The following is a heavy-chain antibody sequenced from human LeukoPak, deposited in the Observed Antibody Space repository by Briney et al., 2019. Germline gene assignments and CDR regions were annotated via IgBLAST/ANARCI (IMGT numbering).Heavy chain of an antibody. CDR3: ARRYDFWSGYFGYYYGMDV. V-gene: IGHV4-61*05. D-gene: IGHD3-3*01. CDR2: VYYDAGA. CDR1: GASVSATNYY. Sequence: SETLSLTCTVSGASVSATNYYWSWLRQHPGKGPEWIAYVYYDAGAYYNPSLESRVTISVDKSKNQFSLKLSSVTAADTAVYYCARRYDFWSGYFGYYYGMDVWGQGTTVTVSS. J-gene: IGHJ6*02.